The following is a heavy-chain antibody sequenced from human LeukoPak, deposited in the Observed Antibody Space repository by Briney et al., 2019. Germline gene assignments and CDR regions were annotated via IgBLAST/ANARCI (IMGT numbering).Heavy chain of an antibody. CDR3: ARDGYNHDAFDI. J-gene: IGHJ3*02. CDR1: GGSISSGDYY. V-gene: IGHV4-30-4*01. CDR2: IYYSGST. D-gene: IGHD5-24*01. Sequence: SQTLSLTCTVSGGSISSGDYYWGWIRQPPGKGLEWIGYIYYSGSTYYNPSLKSRVTISVDTSKNQFSLKLSSVTAADTAVYYCARDGYNHDAFDIWGQGTMVTVSS.